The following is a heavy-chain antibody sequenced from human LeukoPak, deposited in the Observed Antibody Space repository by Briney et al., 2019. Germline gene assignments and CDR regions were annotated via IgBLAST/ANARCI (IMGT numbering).Heavy chain of an antibody. CDR2: ITTSGSTI. CDR1: GFTFSDYY. Sequence: GGSLRLSCVASGFTFSDYYMNWNRQAPGKGLEWVSYITTSGSTIYYIDSVKGRFTISRDNAKNSLYLQMNSLRAEDTAVYYCARSNSYGYVRTMDVWGQGTTVTVSS. CDR3: ARSNSYGYVRTMDV. D-gene: IGHD5-18*01. V-gene: IGHV3-11*01. J-gene: IGHJ6*02.